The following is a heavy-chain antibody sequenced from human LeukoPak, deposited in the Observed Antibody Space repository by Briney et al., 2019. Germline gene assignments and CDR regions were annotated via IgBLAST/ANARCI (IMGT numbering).Heavy chain of an antibody. V-gene: IGHV3-21*01. CDR2: ISSSGGHI. CDR1: GFTFSSYS. J-gene: IGHJ4*02. CDR3: AREGDSGMERLAVDY. Sequence: GGSLRLSCAASGFTFSSYSMNWVRQAPGEGLEWVSSISSSGGHIYYADSVRGRFTISRDNAQNSLYLQMNSLRTEDTAVYYCAREGDSGMERLAVDYWGQGTVVTVSP. D-gene: IGHD5-18*01.